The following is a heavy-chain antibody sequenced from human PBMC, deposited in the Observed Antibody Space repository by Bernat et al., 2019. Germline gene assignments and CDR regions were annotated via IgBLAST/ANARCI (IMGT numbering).Heavy chain of an antibody. V-gene: IGHV4-39*01. Sequence: QLQLQESGPGLVKPSETLSLTCTVSGGSISSSSYYWGWIRQPPGKGLEWIGSIYYSGSTYYNPSLKSRVTISVDTSKNQFSLKLSSVTAADTAVYYCARHSKLQNYYYGMDVWGQGTTVTVSS. J-gene: IGHJ6*02. CDR1: GGSISSSSYY. CDR2: IYYSGST. D-gene: IGHD1-7*01. CDR3: ARHSKLQNYYYGMDV.